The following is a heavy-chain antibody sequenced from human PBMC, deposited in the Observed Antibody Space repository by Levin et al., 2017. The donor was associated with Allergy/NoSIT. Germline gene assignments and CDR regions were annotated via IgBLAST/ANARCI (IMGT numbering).Heavy chain of an antibody. V-gene: IGHV3-9*01. CDR1: GFTFDDYA. D-gene: IGHD3-22*01. CDR2: ISWNSGSI. CDR3: VKDTLGNYDSVSPFKN. J-gene: IGHJ4*02. Sequence: GGSLRLSCAASGFTFDDYAMHWVRQGPGKGLEWVSGISWNSGSIGYADSVKGRFIISRDNAKKSLYLQMNSLTTEDTALYYCVKDTLGNYDSVSPFKNWGQGAPVTVSP.